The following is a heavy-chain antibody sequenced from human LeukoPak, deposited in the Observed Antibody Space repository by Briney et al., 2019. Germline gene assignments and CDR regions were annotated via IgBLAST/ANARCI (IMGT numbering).Heavy chain of an antibody. CDR2: INTNTGNP. Sequence: ASVKVSCKASGYTFTGYYMHWVRQAPGQGLEWMGWINTNTGNPTYAQGFTGRFVFSLDTSVSTAYLQISSLKAEDTAVYYCARTGYSGHADAFDIWGQGTMVTVSS. J-gene: IGHJ3*02. CDR3: ARTGYSGHADAFDI. V-gene: IGHV7-4-1*02. CDR1: GYTFTGYY. D-gene: IGHD5-12*01.